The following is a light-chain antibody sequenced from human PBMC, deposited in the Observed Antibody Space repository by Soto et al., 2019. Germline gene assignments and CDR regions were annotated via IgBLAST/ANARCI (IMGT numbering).Light chain of an antibody. CDR3: QQYNNWPRT. CDR1: QSVSSN. J-gene: IGKJ1*01. V-gene: IGKV3-15*01. Sequence: EIVMTQSPATLSVSPGERATLSCRASQSVSSNLAWYQQKPGQAPRLLIYRASTRSTGIPARFSGRGSGTEFTLTISSLQSEDFAVYYCQQYNNWPRTFGQGTKVEIK. CDR2: RAS.